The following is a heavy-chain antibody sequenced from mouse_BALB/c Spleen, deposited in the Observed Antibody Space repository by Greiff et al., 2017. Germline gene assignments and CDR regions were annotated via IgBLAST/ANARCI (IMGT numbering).Heavy chain of an antibody. D-gene: IGHD2-1*01. CDR3: TRSYYGNYGSAMDY. J-gene: IGHJ4*01. CDR1: GYTFTSYW. Sequence: VQLQQSGAELVRPGASVKLSCKASGYTFTSYWINWVKQRPGQGLEWIGNIYPSDSYTNYNQKFKDKATLTVDKSSSTAYMQLSSPTSEDSAVYYCTRSYYGNYGSAMDYWGQGTSVTVSS. V-gene: IGHV1-69*02. CDR2: IYPSDSYT.